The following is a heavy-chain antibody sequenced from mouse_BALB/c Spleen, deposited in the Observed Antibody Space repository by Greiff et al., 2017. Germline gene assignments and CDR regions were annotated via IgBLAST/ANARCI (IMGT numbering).Heavy chain of an antibody. CDR2: ISTYYGDA. Sequence: QVQLQQSGAELVRPGVSVKISCKGSGYTFTDYAMHWVKQSHAKSLEWIGVISTYYGDASYNQKFKGKATMTVDKSSSTAYMELARLTSEDSAIYYCARSGYYGNNPYAMDYWGQGTSVTVSS. D-gene: IGHD2-1*01. CDR1: GYTFTDYA. CDR3: ARSGYYGNNPYAMDY. V-gene: IGHV1S137*01. J-gene: IGHJ4*01.